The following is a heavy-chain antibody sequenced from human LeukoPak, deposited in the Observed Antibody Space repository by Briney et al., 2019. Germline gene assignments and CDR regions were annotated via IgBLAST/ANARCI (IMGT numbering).Heavy chain of an antibody. Sequence: SVKVSCKASGGTFSSYAISWVRQAPGQGLEWMGRIIPILGIANYAQTFQGRVTITADKSTSTAYMELSSLRSEDTAVYYCAEMAGYYYGSGENRDYWGQGTLVTVSS. CDR3: AEMAGYYYGSGENRDY. CDR1: GGTFSSYA. CDR2: IIPILGIA. J-gene: IGHJ4*02. D-gene: IGHD3-10*01. V-gene: IGHV1-69*04.